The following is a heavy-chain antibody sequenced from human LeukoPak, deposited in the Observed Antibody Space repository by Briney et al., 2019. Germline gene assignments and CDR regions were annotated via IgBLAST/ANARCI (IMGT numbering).Heavy chain of an antibody. J-gene: IGHJ6*02. CDR3: AKDALYCSSTSCHEADYYYGMDV. D-gene: IGHD2-2*01. V-gene: IGHV3-23*01. Sequence: GGSLRLSCVASGFTFSSYAMSWVRQAPGKGLEWVSAISGSGGSTYYADSVKGRFTISRDNSKNTLYLQMNSLRAEDTAVYYCAKDALYCSSTSCHEADYYYGMDVWGQGTTVTVSS. CDR1: GFTFSSYA. CDR2: ISGSGGST.